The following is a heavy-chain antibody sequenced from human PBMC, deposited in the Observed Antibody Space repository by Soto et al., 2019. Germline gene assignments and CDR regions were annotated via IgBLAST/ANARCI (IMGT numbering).Heavy chain of an antibody. CDR3: ARDRVAGIWGDAFDI. CDR2: INPYNANT. V-gene: IGHV1-18*04. CDR1: GYTFTNHG. J-gene: IGHJ3*02. Sequence: ASVKVSCKTSGYTFTNHGINWVRQAPGQGLEWMGWINPYNANTNYAQKLQGRVTMTTDTSTSTAYMDLRSLTSGDTAVYYCARDRVAGIWGDAFDIWGQGTMVTGSS. D-gene: IGHD3-16*01.